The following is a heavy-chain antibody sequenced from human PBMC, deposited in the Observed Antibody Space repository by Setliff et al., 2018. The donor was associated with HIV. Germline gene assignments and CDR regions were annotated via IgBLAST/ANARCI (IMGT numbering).Heavy chain of an antibody. V-gene: IGHV3-74*01. CDR3: TRDFSEGNGFALDY. D-gene: IGHD2-8*01. J-gene: IGHJ4*02. CDR1: GFSLSNYW. Sequence: GGSLRLSCAASGFSLSNYWIHWVRQAPGKGLVWVSRINSDGSSRRYADSVRGRFTISRDNAKNTLYLQMNSLRAEDTAVYYCTRDFSEGNGFALDYWGQGTLVTVSS. CDR2: INSDGSSR.